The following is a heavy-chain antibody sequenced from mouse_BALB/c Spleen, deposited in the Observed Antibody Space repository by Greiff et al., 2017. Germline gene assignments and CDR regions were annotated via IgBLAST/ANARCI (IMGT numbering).Heavy chain of an antibody. CDR2: INPYNDGT. D-gene: IGHD2-12*01. CDR3: ARGFYSYEKGYAMDY. CDR1: GYTFTSYV. Sequence: VQLQQSGPELVKPGASVKMSCKASGYTFTSYVMHWVKQKPGQGLEWIGYINPYNDGTKYNEKFKGKATLTSDKSSSTAYMELSSLTSEDSAVYYCARGFYSYEKGYAMDYWGQGTSVTVSS. V-gene: IGHV1-14*01. J-gene: IGHJ4*01.